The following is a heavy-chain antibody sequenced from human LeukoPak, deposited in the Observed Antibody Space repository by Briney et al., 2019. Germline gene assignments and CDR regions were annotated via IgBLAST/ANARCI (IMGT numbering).Heavy chain of an antibody. CDR1: ALTLTNAC. CDR3: TTEGDGYNFRLV. J-gene: IGHJ4*02. V-gene: IGHV3-15*01. D-gene: IGHD5-24*01. CDR2: TISKTDRGTT. Sequence: SITLSCPVSALTLTNACMRCDRQAARKLRGWDGRTISKTDRGTTNYATPGKGRFTISRDDSKNTLYLQMNSLKTVDTAVYYCTTEGDGYNFRLVWGQGTLVTVSS.